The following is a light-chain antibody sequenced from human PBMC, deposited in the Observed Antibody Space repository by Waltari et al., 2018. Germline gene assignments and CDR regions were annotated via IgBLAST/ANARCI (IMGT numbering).Light chain of an antibody. V-gene: IGKV1-17*01. CDR1: QDIRKY. Sequence: DIQMTQSPSSLSASVGDRVTITCRASQDIRKYLNWYQQKPGKTPTRLIYDASTLQSGVPSRFSGSGSGTVFTLTINSLQPEDVATYYCLHYDSAPYCFGQGTKVEI. CDR2: DAS. J-gene: IGKJ2*03. CDR3: LHYDSAPYC.